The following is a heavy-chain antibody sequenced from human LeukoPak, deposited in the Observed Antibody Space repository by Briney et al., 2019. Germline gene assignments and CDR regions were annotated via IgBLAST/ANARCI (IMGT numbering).Heavy chain of an antibody. J-gene: IGHJ5*02. CDR2: ISWNSGSI. V-gene: IGHV3-9*01. CDR3: ARDLPSYYYDSSGYGRSSWFDP. D-gene: IGHD3-22*01. Sequence: GGSLRLSCAASGFTFDDYAMHWVRQAPGKGLEWVSGISWNSGSIGYADSVKGRFTISRDNSKNTLYLQMNSLRAEDTAVYYCARDLPSYYYDSSGYGRSSWFDPWGQGTLVTVSS. CDR1: GFTFDDYA.